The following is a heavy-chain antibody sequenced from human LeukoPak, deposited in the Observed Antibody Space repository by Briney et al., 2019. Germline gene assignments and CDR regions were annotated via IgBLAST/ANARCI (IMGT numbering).Heavy chain of an antibody. D-gene: IGHD2-2*02. CDR1: GGSISSYY. CDR3: ARGPYCSSTSCYTQFDY. J-gene: IGHJ4*02. CDR2: IYYSGST. Sequence: SETLSLTCTVSGGSISSYYWSWIRQPPGKGLEWIGYIYYSGSTNYNPSLESRVTISVDTSKNQFSLKLSSVTAADTAVYYCARGPYCSSTSCYTQFDYWGQGTLVTVSS. V-gene: IGHV4-59*01.